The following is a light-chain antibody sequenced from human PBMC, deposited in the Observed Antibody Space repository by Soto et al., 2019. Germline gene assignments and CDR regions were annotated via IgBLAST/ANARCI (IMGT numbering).Light chain of an antibody. V-gene: IGLV2-11*01. Sequence: QSVLTQPRSVSASPGQSVTISCTRTSSDVGRYDYVSWYQQHPGKAPKLIVYDVTERPSGVPDRFSGSKSGNTASLTISGLQAEDEADYSCCSFAGSYSYVFGTGTKVTV. CDR3: CSFAGSYSYV. CDR2: DVT. J-gene: IGLJ1*01. CDR1: SSDVGRYDY.